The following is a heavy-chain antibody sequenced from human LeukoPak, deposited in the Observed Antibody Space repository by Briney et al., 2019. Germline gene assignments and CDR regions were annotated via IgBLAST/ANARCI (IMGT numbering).Heavy chain of an antibody. V-gene: IGHV3-21*01. D-gene: IGHD3-22*01. CDR2: ISSSSSYI. J-gene: IGHJ5*02. Sequence: GGSLRLSCAASGFTFSSYSMNWVRQAPGKGLEWVSSISSSSSYIYYADSVKGRFTISRDTAKNSLYLQMNSLRAEDTAVYYCASSLGASSGYYFGNWFDPWGQGTLVTVYS. CDR1: GFTFSSYS. CDR3: ASSLGASSGYYFGNWFDP.